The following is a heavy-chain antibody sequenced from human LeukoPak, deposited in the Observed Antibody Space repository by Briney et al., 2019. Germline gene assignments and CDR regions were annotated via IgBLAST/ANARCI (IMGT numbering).Heavy chain of an antibody. CDR2: INHSGST. Sequence: SETLSLTCAVSGYSISSGYYWSWIRQPPGKGLEWIGEINHSGSTNYNPSLKSRVTISVDTSKNQFSLKLSSVTAADTAVYYCARDIAVAEGWFDPWGQGTLVTVSS. CDR1: GYSISSGYY. D-gene: IGHD6-19*01. CDR3: ARDIAVAEGWFDP. V-gene: IGHV4-38-2*02. J-gene: IGHJ5*02.